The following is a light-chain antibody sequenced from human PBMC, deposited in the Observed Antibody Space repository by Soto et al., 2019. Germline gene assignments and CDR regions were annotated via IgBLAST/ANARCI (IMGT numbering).Light chain of an antibody. J-gene: IGKJ1*01. V-gene: IGKV3-20*01. CDR2: GAS. CDR1: QSISSSY. CDR3: QPYGSSSWP. Sequence: DIVLTQSPGTLSLSPGKRATLSCRASQSISSSYLAWYQQRPGQAPRLLIEGASSRATGIPDRFSGSGSGTEFTLNISGLEPEDFAVYYCQPYGSSSWPFCQGTKVEIK.